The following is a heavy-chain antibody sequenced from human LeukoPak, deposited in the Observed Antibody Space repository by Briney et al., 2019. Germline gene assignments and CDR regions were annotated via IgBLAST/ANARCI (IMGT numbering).Heavy chain of an antibody. V-gene: IGHV3-23*01. CDR3: VTRSYYESTHYYGSFDC. CDR2: ISVSGGST. Sequence: GGSLRLSCPAPALTFRRYAISWARQAPGRGPEWVATISVSGGSTYFADSVKGRFTISRDDSKNTLSLQMNGLRAEDTAVYFCVTRSYYESTHYYGSFDCWGQGTLVTVSS. CDR1: ALTFRRYA. D-gene: IGHD3-22*01. J-gene: IGHJ4*02.